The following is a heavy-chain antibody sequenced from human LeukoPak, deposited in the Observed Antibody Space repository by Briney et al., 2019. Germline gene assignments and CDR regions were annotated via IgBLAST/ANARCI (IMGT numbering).Heavy chain of an antibody. CDR2: INAGNGNT. CDR3: ARGGVVVVPAARNAFDI. J-gene: IGHJ3*02. Sequence: ASVKVSCKASGYTFTSYAMHWVRQAPGQRLEWMGWINAGNGNTKYSQKFQGRVTITRDTSASTAYMELNSLRAEDTAVYYCARGGVVVVPAARNAFDIWGQGTMVTVSS. CDR1: GYTFTSYA. V-gene: IGHV1-3*01. D-gene: IGHD2-2*01.